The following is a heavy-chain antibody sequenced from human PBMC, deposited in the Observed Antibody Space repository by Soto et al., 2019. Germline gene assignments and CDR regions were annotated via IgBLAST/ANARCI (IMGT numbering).Heavy chain of an antibody. CDR3: ASPKIAFYNWFDP. D-gene: IGHD3-3*02. Sequence: PSEALSLTCTVSCGAIRSSSYYWGWIRQPPGKGLEWIGSIYYSGSTYYNPSLKSRVTISVDTSKNQFSLKLSSVTAADTAVYYCASPKIAFYNWFDPWGQG. V-gene: IGHV4-39*01. CDR1: CGAIRSSSYY. CDR2: IYYSGST. J-gene: IGHJ5*02.